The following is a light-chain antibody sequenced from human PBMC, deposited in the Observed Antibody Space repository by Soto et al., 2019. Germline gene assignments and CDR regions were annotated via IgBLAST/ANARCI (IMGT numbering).Light chain of an antibody. CDR3: QQYSF. CDR2: GAS. J-gene: IGKJ5*01. V-gene: IGKV3-15*01. CDR1: ESVSTN. Sequence: EIEMTQSPAPLSLAPGERVTLSCRASESVSTNLAWYQQKAGEAPRLLIYGASTRATGIPARFSGSGSGTEFTLTISSLQSGDFAVYYCQQYSFFGQGTRLEIK.